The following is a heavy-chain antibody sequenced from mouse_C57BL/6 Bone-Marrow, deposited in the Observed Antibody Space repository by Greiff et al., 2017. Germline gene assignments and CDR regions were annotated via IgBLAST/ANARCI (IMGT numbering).Heavy chain of an antibody. CDR2: IRSKSNNYAT. Sequence: EVKLMESGGGLVQPKGSLKLSCAASGFSFNTYAMNWVRQAPGQGLEWVARIRSKSNNYATYYADSVKDRFTISRDDSESMLYLQMNNLKTEDTAMYYCVRGGLYFDYWGQGTTLTVSS. CDR3: VRGGLYFDY. CDR1: GFSFNTYA. J-gene: IGHJ2*01. V-gene: IGHV10-1*01. D-gene: IGHD1-1*02.